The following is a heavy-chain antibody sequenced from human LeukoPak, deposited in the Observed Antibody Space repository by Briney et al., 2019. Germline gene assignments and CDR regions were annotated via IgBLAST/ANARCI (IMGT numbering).Heavy chain of an antibody. CDR2: IYHSGSS. CDR3: ARRIVVVPGAIRVGDAFDV. CDR1: GYSISNGYY. V-gene: IGHV4-38-2*01. D-gene: IGHD2-2*02. Sequence: SETLSLTCVVSGYSISNGYYWGWIRQPPGKGLEWIGSIYHSGSSYYNPSLKSRVTISVDTSKNQFSLKLSSVTAADTAVYYCARRIVVVPGAIRVGDAFDVWGQGTMVTVSS. J-gene: IGHJ3*01.